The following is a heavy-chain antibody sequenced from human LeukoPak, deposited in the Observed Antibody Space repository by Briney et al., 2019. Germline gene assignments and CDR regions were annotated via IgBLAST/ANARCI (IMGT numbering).Heavy chain of an antibody. CDR3: ARVKAVAGRNYYGMDV. CDR1: GYTFTGYY. D-gene: IGHD6-19*01. V-gene: IGHV1-2*04. Sequence: ASVKVSCKASGYTFTGYYMHWVRQAPGQGLEWMGWFNPNSGGTNYAQKFQGWVTMTRDTSISTAYMELSRLRSDDTAVYYCARVKAVAGRNYYGMDVWGQGTTVTVSS. J-gene: IGHJ6*02. CDR2: FNPNSGGT.